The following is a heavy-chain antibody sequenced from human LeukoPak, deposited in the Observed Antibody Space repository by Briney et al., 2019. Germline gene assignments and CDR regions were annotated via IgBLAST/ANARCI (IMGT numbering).Heavy chain of an antibody. D-gene: IGHD5-24*01. V-gene: IGHV3-21*01. CDR3: ARGGRWLPDY. J-gene: IGHJ4*02. CDR1: GFTFSSYS. CDR2: ISSSSSYI. Sequence: GGSLRLSCAASGFTFSSYSMNWVRQAPGKGLEWVSSISSSSSYIYYADSVKGRFTISRDNAKNSLYLQMNTLRAEDTAVYYCARGGRWLPDYWGQGTLVTVSS.